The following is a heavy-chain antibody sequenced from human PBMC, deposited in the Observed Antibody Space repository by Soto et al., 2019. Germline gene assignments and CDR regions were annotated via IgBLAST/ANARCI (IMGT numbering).Heavy chain of an antibody. CDR3: AKECYDSSGYYYVEAFDI. Sequence: QVQLVESGGGVVQPGRSLRLSCAASGFTFSSYGMHWVSQAPGKGLEWVAVISYDGSNKYYADSVKGRFTISRDNSKNTLYLQMNSLRAEDTAVYYCAKECYDSSGYYYVEAFDIWGQGTMVTVSS. V-gene: IGHV3-30*18. CDR2: ISYDGSNK. J-gene: IGHJ3*02. CDR1: GFTFSSYG. D-gene: IGHD3-22*01.